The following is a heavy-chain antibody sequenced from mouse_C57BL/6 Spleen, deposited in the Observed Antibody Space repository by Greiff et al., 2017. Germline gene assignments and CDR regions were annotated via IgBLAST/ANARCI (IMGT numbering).Heavy chain of an antibody. J-gene: IGHJ2*01. CDR3: ARHMGAEPGFDY. V-gene: IGHV5-6*01. CDR1: GFTFSSYG. D-gene: IGHD1-1*02. Sequence: EVQLVESGGDLVKPGGSLKLSCAASGFTFSSYGMSWVRQTPDKRLEWVATISSGGSYTYYPDSVKGRFTISRDNAKNTLYLQMSSLKSEDTAMYYCARHMGAEPGFDYWGQGTTLTVSS. CDR2: ISSGGSYT.